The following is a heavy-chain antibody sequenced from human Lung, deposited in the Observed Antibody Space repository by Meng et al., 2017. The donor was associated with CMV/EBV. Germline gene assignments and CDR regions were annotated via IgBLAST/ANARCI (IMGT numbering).Heavy chain of an antibody. CDR2: IRSKANSYAT. V-gene: IGHV3-73*01. CDR3: TKYSPLLWYFDL. CDR1: VFTFSGSA. J-gene: IGHJ2*01. D-gene: IGHD4-11*01. Sequence: ASVFTFSGSAMHWVRQASGKGLEWVGRIRSKANSYATAYAASVKGRFTISRDDSKNTAYLQMNSLKTEDTAVYYCTKYSPLLWYFDLWGRGTLVTVSS.